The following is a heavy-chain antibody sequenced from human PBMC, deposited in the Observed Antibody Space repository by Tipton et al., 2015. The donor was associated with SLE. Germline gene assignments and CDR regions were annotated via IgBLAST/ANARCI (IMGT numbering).Heavy chain of an antibody. CDR2: MYSGGST. CDR3: ARSLSRGVRRGDYYGVDV. V-gene: IGHV3-53*01. D-gene: IGHD6-6*01. CDR1: GFTVSSNY. J-gene: IGHJ6*02. Sequence: SLRLSCAASGFTVSSNYVSWVRQAPGKGLEWVSVMYSGGSTDYADSVKGRFTIFRDNSRNTLYLQMNSLRVEDTAVYYCARSLSRGVRRGDYYGVDVGGQGTTVTVSS.